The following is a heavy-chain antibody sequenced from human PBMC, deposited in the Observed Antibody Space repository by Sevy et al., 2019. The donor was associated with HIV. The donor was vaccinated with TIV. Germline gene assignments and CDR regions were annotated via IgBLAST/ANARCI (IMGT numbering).Heavy chain of an antibody. D-gene: IGHD1-26*01. CDR3: ARDYATWELLLSYYFDY. CDR1: GFTFDDYG. Sequence: GGSLRLSCAASGFTFDDYGMSWVRQAPGKGLEWVSGINWNGGSTGYADSVKGRFTVSRDKAKNSLYLQMNSLRAEDTALYYCARDYATWELLLSYYFDYWGQGTLVTVSS. J-gene: IGHJ4*02. CDR2: INWNGGST. V-gene: IGHV3-20*04.